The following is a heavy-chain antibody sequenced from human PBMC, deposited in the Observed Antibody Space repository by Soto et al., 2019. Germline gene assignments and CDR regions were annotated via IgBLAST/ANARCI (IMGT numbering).Heavy chain of an antibody. J-gene: IGHJ4*02. Sequence: GGSLRLSCAASGFTFSSYSMNWVRQAPGKGLEWVSSISSSSSYIYYADSVKGRFTIPRDNAKNSLYLQMNSLRAEDTAVYYCASITMVRGVISQFDYWGQGTLVTVSS. CDR1: GFTFSSYS. D-gene: IGHD3-10*01. V-gene: IGHV3-21*01. CDR2: ISSSSSYI. CDR3: ASITMVRGVISQFDY.